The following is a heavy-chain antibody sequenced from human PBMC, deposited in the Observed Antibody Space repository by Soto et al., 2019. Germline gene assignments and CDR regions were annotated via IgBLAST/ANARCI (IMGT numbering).Heavy chain of an antibody. V-gene: IGHV1-18*01. Sequence: SVKVSCKASGYTFTSYGISWVRQAPGQGLEWMGWISAYNGNTNYAQKLQGRVTMTTDTSTSTAYMELRSLRSDDTAVYYCARDQGSYSSSWYEFDPWGQGTLVTVSS. D-gene: IGHD6-13*01. CDR3: ARDQGSYSSSWYEFDP. J-gene: IGHJ5*02. CDR2: ISAYNGNT. CDR1: GYTFTSYG.